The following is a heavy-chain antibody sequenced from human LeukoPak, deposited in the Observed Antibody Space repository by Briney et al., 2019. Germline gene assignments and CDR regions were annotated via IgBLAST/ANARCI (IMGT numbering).Heavy chain of an antibody. Sequence: SETLSLTCTVSGGSISSYYWSWTRQPPGKGLEWIGYIYHSGNTNYNPSLKSRVTISVDTSKNQFSLKLSSVTAADTAVYYCASSTGSYYYHYGMDVWGQGTTVTVSS. V-gene: IGHV4-59*01. CDR2: IYHSGNT. CDR3: ASSTGSYYYHYGMDV. J-gene: IGHJ6*02. D-gene: IGHD1-26*01. CDR1: GGSISSYY.